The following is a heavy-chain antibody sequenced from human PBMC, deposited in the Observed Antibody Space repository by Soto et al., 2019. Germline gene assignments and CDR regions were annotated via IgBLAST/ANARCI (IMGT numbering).Heavy chain of an antibody. CDR1: GGSISSGGYY. Sequence: QVQLQESGPGLVKPSQTLSLTCTVSGGSISSGGYYWSWIRQHPGKGLEWIGYIYYSGSTYYNPSLKSRHTISVDTSKNQFSLKLSSVTAADTAVYYCARDRVGGATTVFDYWGQGTLVTVSS. CDR2: IYYSGST. CDR3: ARDRVGGATTVFDY. J-gene: IGHJ4*02. D-gene: IGHD1-26*01. V-gene: IGHV4-31*03.